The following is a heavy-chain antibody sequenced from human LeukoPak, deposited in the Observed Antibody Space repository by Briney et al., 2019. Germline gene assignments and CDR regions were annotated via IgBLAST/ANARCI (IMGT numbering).Heavy chain of an antibody. CDR3: ARTSSSWYGYWFDP. CDR2: INPNSGGT. Sequence: GASVKVSCKASGYTFTGYYMHWVRQAPGQGPEWMGWINPNSGGTNYAQKFQGRVTMTRDTSISTAYMELSRLRSDDTAVYYCARTSSSWYGYWFDPWGQGTLVTVSS. CDR1: GYTFTGYY. V-gene: IGHV1-2*02. J-gene: IGHJ5*02. D-gene: IGHD6-13*01.